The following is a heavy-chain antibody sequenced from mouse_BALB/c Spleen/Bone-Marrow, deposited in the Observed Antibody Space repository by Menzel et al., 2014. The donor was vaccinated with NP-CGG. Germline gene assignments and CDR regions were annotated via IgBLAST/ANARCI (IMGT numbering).Heavy chain of an antibody. CDR3: ARYRLGTYFDY. Sequence: EVQLQQSGAELVKPGASVKLSCTASGFNIKDTYIHWVKQRPEQGLEWIGRIDPANGNTKYDPKFQGKATITADTPSSTAYLYLSRLTSEDTAVYYCARYRLGTYFDYWGQGTTLTVSS. V-gene: IGHV14-3*02. CDR2: IDPANGNT. CDR1: GFNIKDTY. D-gene: IGHD2-14*01. J-gene: IGHJ2*01.